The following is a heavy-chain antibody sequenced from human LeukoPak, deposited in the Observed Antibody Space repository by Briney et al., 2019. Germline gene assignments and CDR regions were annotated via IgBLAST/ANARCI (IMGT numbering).Heavy chain of an antibody. V-gene: IGHV3-48*03. CDR1: GFTFSSYE. CDR2: IGNSGSPI. Sequence: GGSLRLSCAASGFTFSSYEMNWVRQAPGKGLEWVSYIGNSGSPIYYADSVKGRFTISRDNAKNSLSLQMSSLRAEDTAVYYCARTFDSWGQGTLVTVSS. CDR3: ARTFDS. J-gene: IGHJ4*02.